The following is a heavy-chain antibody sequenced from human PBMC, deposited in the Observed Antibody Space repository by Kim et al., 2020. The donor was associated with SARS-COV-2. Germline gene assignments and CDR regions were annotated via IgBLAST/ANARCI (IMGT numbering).Heavy chain of an antibody. CDR1: GFTFSDYY. J-gene: IGHJ6*02. Sequence: LSLTCAASGFTFSDYYMSWIRQAPGKGLEWVSYISSSGSTIYYADSVKGRFTISRDNAKNSLYLQMNSLRAEDTAVYYCARVRGAAGPFYYYYYYGMDVWGQGTTVTVSS. CDR2: ISSSGSTI. CDR3: ARVRGAAGPFYYYYYYGMDV. D-gene: IGHD6-13*01. V-gene: IGHV3-11*01.